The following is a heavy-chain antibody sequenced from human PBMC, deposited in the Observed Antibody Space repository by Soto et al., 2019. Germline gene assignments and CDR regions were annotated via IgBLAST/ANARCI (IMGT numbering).Heavy chain of an antibody. V-gene: IGHV1-69*01. D-gene: IGHD3-22*01. CDR2: IIPIFGTA. CDR3: ARAYYYDSSGYYNWFDP. Sequence: QVQLVQSGAEVKKPGSSVKVSCKASGGTFSSYAISWVRQAPGQGLEWMGGIIPIFGTANYAQKFQGRVTITADESTSTAYMELSSLRSEDTAVYYCARAYYYDSSGYYNWFDPWGQGTLVTVPS. J-gene: IGHJ5*02. CDR1: GGTFSSYA.